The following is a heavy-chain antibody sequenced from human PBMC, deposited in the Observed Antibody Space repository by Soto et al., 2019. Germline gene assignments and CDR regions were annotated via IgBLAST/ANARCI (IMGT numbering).Heavy chain of an antibody. Sequence: QVQLVQSGAEVKKPGSSVKVSCKASGGTFSSYSIRWVRQAPGQGLEWMGGIIPIFGTANYAQKFQGRVTITADESTSTAYMELSSLRSEDTAVYYWAREGRFLEWLYWFDTWGQGPLVTVSS. V-gene: IGHV1-69*01. CDR1: GGTFSSYS. D-gene: IGHD3-3*01. J-gene: IGHJ5*02. CDR3: AREGRFLEWLYWFDT. CDR2: IIPIFGTA.